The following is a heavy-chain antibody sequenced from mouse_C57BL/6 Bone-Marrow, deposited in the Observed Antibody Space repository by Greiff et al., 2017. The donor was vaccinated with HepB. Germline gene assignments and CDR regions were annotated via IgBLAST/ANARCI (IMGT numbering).Heavy chain of an antibody. CDR1: GYTFTSYW. J-gene: IGHJ1*03. Sequence: VQLQQPGAELVKPGASVKLSCKASGYTFTSYWMHWVKQRPGQGLEWIGMIHPNSGSTNYNEKFKSKATLTVDKSSSKSYMQLSSLTSEDSAVYYCAREGDYYYGSSYGGYWYFDVWGTGTTVTVSS. V-gene: IGHV1-64*01. CDR3: AREGDYYYGSSYGGYWYFDV. CDR2: IHPNSGST. D-gene: IGHD1-1*01.